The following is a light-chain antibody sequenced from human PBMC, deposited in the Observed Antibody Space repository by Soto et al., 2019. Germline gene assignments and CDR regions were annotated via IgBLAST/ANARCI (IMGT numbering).Light chain of an antibody. CDR2: GAS. J-gene: IGKJ3*01. CDR3: QQYNNWPPLST. Sequence: EIVMTQSPATLSVSPGERATLSCRASQSVSSNLAWYQQKPGQAPRLLIYGASTRATGIPARFSGRGSGTEFTLTISSLQSEDFAVYYGQQYNNWPPLSTFGPGTKVDIK. CDR1: QSVSSN. V-gene: IGKV3-15*01.